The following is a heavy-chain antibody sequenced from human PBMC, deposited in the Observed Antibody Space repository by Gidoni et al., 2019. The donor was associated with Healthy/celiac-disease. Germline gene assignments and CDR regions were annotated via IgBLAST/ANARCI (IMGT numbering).Heavy chain of an antibody. CDR1: ATFSSYA. D-gene: IGHD2-15*01. J-gene: IGHJ5*02. Sequence: ATFSSYAISWVRQAPGQGLEWMGGIIPIFGTANYAQKFQGRVTITADESTSTAYMELSSLRSEDTAVYYCARDAQRYCSGGSCYELYNGFDPWGQGTLVTVSS. V-gene: IGHV1-69*01. CDR2: IIPIFGTA. CDR3: ARDAQRYCSGGSCYELYNGFDP.